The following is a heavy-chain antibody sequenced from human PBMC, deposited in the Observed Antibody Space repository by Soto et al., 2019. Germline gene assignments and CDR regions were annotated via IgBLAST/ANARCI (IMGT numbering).Heavy chain of an antibody. CDR1: GGTFSSYT. CDR3: ARGYGDYTGFDY. CDR2: IIPILGIA. V-gene: IGHV1-69*02. Sequence: QVQLVQSGAEVKKPGSSVKVSCKASGGTFSSYTISWVRQAPGQGLEWMGRIIPILGIANYAQKFQGRVKITADKSTSTAYMELSSLRSEDTAVYYCARGYGDYTGFDYWGQGTLVTVSS. J-gene: IGHJ4*02. D-gene: IGHD4-17*01.